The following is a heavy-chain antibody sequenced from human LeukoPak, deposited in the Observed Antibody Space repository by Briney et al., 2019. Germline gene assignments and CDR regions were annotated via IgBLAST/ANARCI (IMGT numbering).Heavy chain of an antibody. V-gene: IGHV1-18*04. D-gene: IGHD6-13*01. Sequence: ASMKVSCKASGYTFTAYYIHWVRQAPGQGLEWMGWISAYNGNTNYAQKLQGRVTMTTDTSTSTAYMELRSLRSDDTAVFYCARSIAAAGPYYYYYMDVWGKGTTVTVSS. CDR1: GYTFTAYY. CDR2: ISAYNGNT. CDR3: ARSIAAAGPYYYYYMDV. J-gene: IGHJ6*03.